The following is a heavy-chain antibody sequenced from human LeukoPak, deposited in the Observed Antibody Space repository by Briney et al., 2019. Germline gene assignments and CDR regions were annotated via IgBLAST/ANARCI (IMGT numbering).Heavy chain of an antibody. V-gene: IGHV3-21*03. CDR3: ATLLLVCEACHNDY. D-gene: IGHD3-10*01. CDR1: GFTFSSYT. Sequence: GGSLRLSCAPSGFTFSSYTINSVRQPPGKGLEWVSSISSSSSYIYYADSVRGRFTISRDNAKNSLYLQMNSLRAEDTAVYYCATLLLVCEACHNDYWGQGTLVTVSS. J-gene: IGHJ4*02. CDR2: ISSSSSYI.